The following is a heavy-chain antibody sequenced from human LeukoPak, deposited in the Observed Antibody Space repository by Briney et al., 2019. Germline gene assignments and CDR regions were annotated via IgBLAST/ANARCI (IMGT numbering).Heavy chain of an antibody. CDR3: AKDGDSSGYYWYYFDY. CDR1: GFTFSSYG. V-gene: IGHV3-30*18. J-gene: IGHJ4*02. CDR2: ISYDGSNK. Sequence: GGSLRLSCAASGFTFSSYGMHWVRQAPGKGLEWVAVISYDGSNKYYADSVKGRFTVSRDNSKNTLYLQMNSLRAEDTAVYYCAKDGDSSGYYWYYFDYWGQGTLVTVSS. D-gene: IGHD3-22*01.